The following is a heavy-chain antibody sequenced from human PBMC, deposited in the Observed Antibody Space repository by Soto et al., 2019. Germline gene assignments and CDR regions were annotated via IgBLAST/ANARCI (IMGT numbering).Heavy chain of an antibody. Sequence: SETLSLTCTVSGGSISSSSYYWGWIRQPPGKGLEWIGSIYYSGSTYYNPSLKSRVTISVDTSKNQFSLKLSSVTAADTAVYYCARYKQVDTAMDNWFDPWGQGTLVTVSS. V-gene: IGHV4-39*01. J-gene: IGHJ5*02. CDR1: GGSISSSSYY. CDR2: IYYSGST. D-gene: IGHD5-18*01. CDR3: ARYKQVDTAMDNWFDP.